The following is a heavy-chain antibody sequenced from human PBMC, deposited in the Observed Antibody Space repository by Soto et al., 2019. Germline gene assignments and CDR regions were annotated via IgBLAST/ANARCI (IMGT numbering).Heavy chain of an antibody. Sequence: GGSLRLSCAASGFTFSNYFMHWVRQVPGEGLVWVSRMSGDGKTISYADSVKGRFTISRDNAKNTLYLQMDSLRVEDTAVYYCARTYVPGIAGFDPWGQGTLVTVSS. CDR3: ARTYVPGIAGFDP. V-gene: IGHV3-74*01. D-gene: IGHD1-1*01. CDR2: MSGDGKTI. J-gene: IGHJ5*02. CDR1: GFTFSNYF.